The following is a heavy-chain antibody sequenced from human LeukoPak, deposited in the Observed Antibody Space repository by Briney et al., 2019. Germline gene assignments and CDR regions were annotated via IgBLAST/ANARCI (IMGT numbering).Heavy chain of an antibody. CDR2: FDPEDGET. J-gene: IGHJ6*02. Sequence: ASVKVSCKVSGYTLTELSMHWVRQAPGKGLEWMGGFDPEDGETIYAQKFQGRVTMTEDTSTDTAYMELSSLRSEDTAVYYCAGGAWFGELLYYYGMDVWGQGTTVTVSS. CDR1: GYTLTELS. CDR3: AGGAWFGELLYYYGMDV. V-gene: IGHV1-24*01. D-gene: IGHD3-10*01.